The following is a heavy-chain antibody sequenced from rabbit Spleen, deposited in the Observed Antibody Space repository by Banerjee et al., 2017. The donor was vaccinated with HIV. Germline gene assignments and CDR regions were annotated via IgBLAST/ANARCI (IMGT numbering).Heavy chain of an antibody. CDR3: ARDTGTSFSSYGMDL. CDR1: GLDFSSSYW. CDR2: IYAGSSGTT. V-gene: IGHV1S45*01. Sequence: EESGGGLVQPEGSLTLTCTASGLDFSSSYWICWVRQAPGKGLEWIACIYAGSSGTTYYASGAKGRFTISKTSSTTVTLQMTSLTVADTATYFCARDTGTSFSSYGMDLWGQGTLVTVS. D-gene: IGHD7-1*01. J-gene: IGHJ6*01.